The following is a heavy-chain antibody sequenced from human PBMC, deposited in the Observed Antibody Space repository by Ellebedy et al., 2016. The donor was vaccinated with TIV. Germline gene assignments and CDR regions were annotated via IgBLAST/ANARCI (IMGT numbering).Heavy chain of an antibody. CDR3: ARAKWELLLYFDY. D-gene: IGHD1-26*01. CDR1: GFTFSNYA. CDR2: IYSGGTT. J-gene: IGHJ4*02. V-gene: IGHV3-66*01. Sequence: GESLKISCAASGFTFSNYAMSWVRQAPGKGLEWVSVIYSGGTTYYADSVKGRFTISRDNSKNTLFLQMNSLRAEDTAVYYCARAKWELLLYFDYWGQGTLVTVSS.